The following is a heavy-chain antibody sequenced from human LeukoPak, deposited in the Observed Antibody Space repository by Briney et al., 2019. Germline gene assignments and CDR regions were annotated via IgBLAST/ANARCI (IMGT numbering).Heavy chain of an antibody. Sequence: GGSLRLSCAASGFTFRSYAMSWVRQAPGEGLEWGSAISGRGGSTYYADSVKGRFTISRDNSKNTLYLQMTSLRAEDTAVYYCAKDHRSSYGSGSYYDWGQGTLVTVSS. J-gene: IGHJ4*02. CDR3: AKDHRSSYGSGSYYD. V-gene: IGHV3-23*01. CDR2: ISGRGGST. D-gene: IGHD3-10*01. CDR1: GFTFRSYA.